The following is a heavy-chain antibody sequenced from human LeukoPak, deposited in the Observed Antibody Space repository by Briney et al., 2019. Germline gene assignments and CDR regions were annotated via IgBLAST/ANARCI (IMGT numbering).Heavy chain of an antibody. V-gene: IGHV3-15*04. CDR1: GFTFSNAW. J-gene: IGHJ5*02. D-gene: IGHD3-22*01. CDR2: IEGKTDGGTT. CDR3: TADSSGYYYWFDP. Sequence: GGSLRLSCAASGFTFSNAWMSWVRQAPGKGLEWVGRIEGKTDGGTTDYAAPVKGRFTISRDDSKNTLYLQMNSLKTEDTAVYYCTADSSGYYYWFDPWGQGTLVTVSS.